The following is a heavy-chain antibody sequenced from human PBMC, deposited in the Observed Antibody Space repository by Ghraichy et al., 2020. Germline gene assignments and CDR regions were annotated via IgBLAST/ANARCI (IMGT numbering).Heavy chain of an antibody. CDR2: INHSGST. CDR1: GGSFSGYY. D-gene: IGHD2-15*01. V-gene: IGHV4-34*01. Sequence: SETLSLTCAVYGGSFSGYYWSWIRQPPGKGLEWIGEINHSGSTNYNPSLKSRVTISVDTSKNQFSLKLSSVTAADTAVYYCARGQYCSGGSCYTNWFDPWGQGTLVTVSS. J-gene: IGHJ5*02. CDR3: ARGQYCSGGSCYTNWFDP.